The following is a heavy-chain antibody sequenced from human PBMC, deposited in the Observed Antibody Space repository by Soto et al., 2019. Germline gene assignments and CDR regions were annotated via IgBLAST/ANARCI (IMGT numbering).Heavy chain of an antibody. CDR3: AKDSYDYGDYRWFDP. J-gene: IGHJ5*02. CDR2: ISGSGGST. Sequence: EVQLLESGGGLVQPGGSLRLSRAASGFTFSSYAMSWVRQAPGKGLEWVSAISGSGGSTYYADSVKGRFTISRDNSKNTLYLQMNSLRAEDTAVYYCAKDSYDYGDYRWFDPWGQGTLVTVSS. CDR1: GFTFSSYA. D-gene: IGHD4-17*01. V-gene: IGHV3-23*01.